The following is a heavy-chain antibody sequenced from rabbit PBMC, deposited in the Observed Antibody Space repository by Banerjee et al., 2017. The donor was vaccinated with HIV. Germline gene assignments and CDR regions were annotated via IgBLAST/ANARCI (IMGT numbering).Heavy chain of an antibody. J-gene: IGHJ4*01. Sequence: QEQLKETGGGLVQPGGSLTLTCTASGFSFSSSYYMCWVRQAPGKGLEWIGCIYTGSGSTWYASWAKGRFTISKTSSTTVTLQMTSLTAADTATYFCARADVYSAGYGYALNLWGQGTLVTVS. CDR2: IYTGSGST. V-gene: IGHV1S45*01. D-gene: IGHD6-1*01. CDR3: ARADVYSAGYGYALNL. CDR1: GFSFSSSYY.